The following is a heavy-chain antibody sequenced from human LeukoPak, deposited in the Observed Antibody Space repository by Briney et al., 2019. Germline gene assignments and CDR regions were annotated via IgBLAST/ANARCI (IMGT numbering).Heavy chain of an antibody. Sequence: GGSLRLSCAASGFSFSGSVIHWVRRASGKGLEWVGRVRGNPSNYATAYGASVRGRFIISRDDSRNTAYLQMNSLKTEDTAVYYCTRLAEVVPVQEAFDIWGQGTTVIVSS. CDR2: VRGNPSNYAT. V-gene: IGHV3-73*01. D-gene: IGHD2-2*01. CDR1: GFSFSGSV. J-gene: IGHJ3*02. CDR3: TRLAEVVPVQEAFDI.